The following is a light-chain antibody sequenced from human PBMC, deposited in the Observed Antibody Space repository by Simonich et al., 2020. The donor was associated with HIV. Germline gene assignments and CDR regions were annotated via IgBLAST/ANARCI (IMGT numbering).Light chain of an antibody. J-gene: IGKJ2*01. CDR2: WAS. Sequence: DIVMTQSPDSLAVSLGERATINCKSSQSVLNSSNNKNSLAWYQQKTGHPPKLLIDWASTRKAGVRDRLSGSGSGTKFTITISSLQAEDVAVYYCQQYYSTPPYTFGQGTKLEIK. CDR1: QSVLNSSNNKNS. V-gene: IGKV4-1*01. CDR3: QQYYSTPPYT.